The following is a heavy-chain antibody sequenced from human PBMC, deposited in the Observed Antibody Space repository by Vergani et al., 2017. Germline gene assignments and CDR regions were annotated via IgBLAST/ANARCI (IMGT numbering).Heavy chain of an antibody. D-gene: IGHD6-19*01. CDR1: GGTFSSYA. CDR2: IIPIFGTA. Sequence: VQLVESGAEVKKPGSSVKVSCKASGGTFSSYAISWVRQAPGQGLEWMGGIIPIFGTANYAQKFQGRVTITADESTSTAYMELSSLRSEDTAVYYCARVAVAGTVHYYYYYMDVWGKGTTVTVSS. V-gene: IGHV1-69*01. J-gene: IGHJ6*03. CDR3: ARVAVAGTVHYYYYYMDV.